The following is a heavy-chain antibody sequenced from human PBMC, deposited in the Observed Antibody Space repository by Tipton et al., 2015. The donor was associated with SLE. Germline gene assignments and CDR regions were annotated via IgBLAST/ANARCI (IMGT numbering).Heavy chain of an antibody. CDR3: ARDSTRWSF. V-gene: IGHV4-59*01. CDR1: GFSFSSYA. J-gene: IGHJ4*02. CDR2: VYGTGNT. Sequence: LRLSCAASGFSFSSYAMSWIRQSPGKGLEWIGYVYGTGNTDYNPSLKSRVTLSVDTSKNQFSLQLTSVTAADTAVYYCARDSTRWSFWGQGTLVTVSS. D-gene: IGHD2/OR15-2a*01.